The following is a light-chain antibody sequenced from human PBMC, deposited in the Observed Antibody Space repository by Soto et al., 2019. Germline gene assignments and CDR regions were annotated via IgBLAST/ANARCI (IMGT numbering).Light chain of an antibody. CDR2: EGS. CDR1: SSDIGKYNL. J-gene: IGLJ2*01. CDR3: CSYAGGSTLL. V-gene: IGLV2-23*01. Sequence: QSALTQSASVSGSPGKSITISCTGTSSDIGKYNLVSWYQQRPGKAPKLMIYEGSKRPSGVSNRFSGSKSGNTASLTISGVQVEDEAAYYCCSYAGGSTLLFGGGTKLTVL.